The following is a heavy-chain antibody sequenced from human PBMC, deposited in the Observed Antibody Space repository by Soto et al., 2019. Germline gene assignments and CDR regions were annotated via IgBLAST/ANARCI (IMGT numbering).Heavy chain of an antibody. CDR2: VSDSGGST. V-gene: IGHV3-23*01. CDR3: ARTIVGGVVHAFDF. CDR1: GFTFSSYA. J-gene: IGHJ4*02. Sequence: EVQLLESGGGLVQPGGSLRLSCAASGFTFSSYAMNWVRQAPGQGLEWVSTVSDSGGSTYYADSVQGRFTISRVNSKNTLFLHMNSLGAEDTAIYYCARTIVGGVVHAFDFWGQGTLVTVSS. D-gene: IGHD1-26*01.